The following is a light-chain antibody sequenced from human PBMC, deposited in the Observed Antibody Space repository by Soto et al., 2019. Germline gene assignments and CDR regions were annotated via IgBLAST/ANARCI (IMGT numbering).Light chain of an antibody. V-gene: IGKV4-1*01. CDR2: WAS. CDR1: QSVFYSSNNRNY. J-gene: IGKJ4*01. CDR3: QQYYSTPFT. Sequence: SPLSCKSSQSVFYSSNNRNYLAWYQQKPGQPPKLLIYWASTRESGVPDRFSGSGSGTDFTLTISSLQAEDVAVYYCQQYYSTPFTFGGGTKVEIK.